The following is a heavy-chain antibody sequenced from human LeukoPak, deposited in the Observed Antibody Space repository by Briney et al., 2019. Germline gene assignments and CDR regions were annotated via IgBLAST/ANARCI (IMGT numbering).Heavy chain of an antibody. D-gene: IGHD6-13*01. CDR3: AKDLYSSTQYYFDY. CDR1: GFTFDDYA. J-gene: IGHJ4*02. CDR2: ISWNSGSI. V-gene: IGHV3-9*01. Sequence: PGGSLRLSCAASGFTFDDYAMHWVRQAPGKGLEWVSGISWNSGSIGYADSVKGRFTISRDNAKNSPYLQMNSLRAEDTALYYCAKDLYSSTQYYFDYWGQGTLVTVSS.